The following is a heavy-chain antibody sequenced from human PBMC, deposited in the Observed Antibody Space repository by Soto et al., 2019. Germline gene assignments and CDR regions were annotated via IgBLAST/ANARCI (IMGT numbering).Heavy chain of an antibody. CDR1: GFLFSTYG. V-gene: IGHV3-74*01. CDR3: AIGGGYYNYFDH. J-gene: IGHJ4*02. CDR2: IKSAGSST. Sequence: EVQLVESGGGLVQPGGSLRLSCAASGFLFSTYGMFGVRQVPRKGLWWVSRIKSAGSSTSYADSVRGRFTISRDNTKNTLYLQMTSLRAEDTAVYYCAIGGGYYNYFDHWGQGILVTVSS. D-gene: IGHD3-3*01.